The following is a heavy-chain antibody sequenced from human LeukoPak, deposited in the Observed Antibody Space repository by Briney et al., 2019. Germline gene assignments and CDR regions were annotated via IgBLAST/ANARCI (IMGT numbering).Heavy chain of an antibody. CDR1: GGAFNGYY. CDR3: ARDCSSSSCYLDY. D-gene: IGHD2-2*01. Sequence: PSETLSLTCAVYGGAFNGYYWSWVRQPPGKGLEWIGEINHSGSTNCNPSLKSRVTISVDTSKNQFSLKLSSVTAPDKAVYYCARDCSSSSCYLDYWGQGTLVTVTS. CDR2: INHSGST. V-gene: IGHV4-34*01. J-gene: IGHJ4*02.